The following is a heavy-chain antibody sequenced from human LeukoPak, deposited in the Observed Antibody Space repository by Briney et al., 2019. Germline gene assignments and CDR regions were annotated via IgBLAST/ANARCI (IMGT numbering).Heavy chain of an antibody. J-gene: IGHJ3*02. CDR1: GVSISSGGYY. CDR2: IYYSGST. CDR3: ARGGDGYNFDAFDI. Sequence: SETLSLTCTVSGVSISSGGYYWSWIRQHPGKGLEWIGYIYYSGSTYYNPSLKSRVTISVDTSKNQFSLKLSSVTAADTAVYYCARGGDGYNFDAFDIWGQGTMVTVSS. D-gene: IGHD5-24*01. V-gene: IGHV4-31*03.